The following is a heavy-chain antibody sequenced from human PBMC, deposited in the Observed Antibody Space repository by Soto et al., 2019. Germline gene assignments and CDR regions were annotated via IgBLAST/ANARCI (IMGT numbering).Heavy chain of an antibody. V-gene: IGHV4-30-4*01. J-gene: IGHJ5*01. Sequence: PSETLSLTCTVSGGSISSGDYYRSWIRQPPGKGLEWIGYIYYSGSTYYNPSLKSRVTISVDTSKNQFSLKLSSVTAADTAVYYCARADYGDSEKENWFDPWGQGTLVTISS. CDR3: ARADYGDSEKENWFDP. D-gene: IGHD4-17*01. CDR1: GGSISSGDYY. CDR2: IYYSGST.